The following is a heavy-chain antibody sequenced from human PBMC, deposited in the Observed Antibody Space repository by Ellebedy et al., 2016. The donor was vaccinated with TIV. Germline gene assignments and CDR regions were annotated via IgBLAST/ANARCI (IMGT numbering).Heavy chain of an antibody. D-gene: IGHD6-13*01. J-gene: IGHJ4*02. CDR2: ISYDGSNK. CDR3: SVPGIAAAGTIVPLFDY. V-gene: IGHV3-30-3*01. CDR1: GFTFSSYA. Sequence: GESLKISCAASGFTFSSYAMHSVRQAPGKGLEWVAVISYDGSNKYYAHSVKGRFTISRDNSKNTLYLQMNSLRAEDTAVYYCSVPGIAAAGTIVPLFDYWGQGTLVTVSS.